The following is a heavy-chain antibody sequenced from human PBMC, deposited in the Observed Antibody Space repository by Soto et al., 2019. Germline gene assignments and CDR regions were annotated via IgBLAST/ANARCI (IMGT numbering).Heavy chain of an antibody. V-gene: IGHV4-59*01. J-gene: IGHJ4*02. CDR3: ARGNWGRYYFDY. Sequence: SETLSLTCTVSGGSISSYYWSWIRQPPGKGLEWIGYIYSSGSTNYNPSLKSRVTISVDTSKNQFSLKLSSVTAADTAVYYCARGNWGRYYFDYWGQGTLVTVSS. CDR2: IYSSGST. D-gene: IGHD7-27*01. CDR1: GGSISSYY.